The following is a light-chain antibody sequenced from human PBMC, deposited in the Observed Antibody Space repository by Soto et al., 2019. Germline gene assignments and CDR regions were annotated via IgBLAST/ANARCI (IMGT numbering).Light chain of an antibody. CDR2: SNT. V-gene: IGLV1-47*01. Sequence: QSVLTQPPSASGTPGQRVTISCSGSSSNMGSNSVHWYKQLPGTAPKLLIYSNTQRPSGVPVRFSGSKSGTSASLAISGLRSEDEADYYCAAWDDSLSGVVFGGGTKLTVL. CDR3: AAWDDSLSGVV. J-gene: IGLJ2*01. CDR1: SSNMGSNS.